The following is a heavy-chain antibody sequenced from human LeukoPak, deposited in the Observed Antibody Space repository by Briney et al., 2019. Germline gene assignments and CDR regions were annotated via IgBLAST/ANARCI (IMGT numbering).Heavy chain of an antibody. V-gene: IGHV3-9*03. CDR2: ISWNSGSI. D-gene: IGHD3-22*01. Sequence: GGSLRLSCAASGFTFSSYSMNWVRQAPGKGLEWVSGISWNSGSIGYADSVKGRFTISRDNAKNSLYLQMNSLRAEDMALYYCARGEYYYDSSGYYLGYWGQGTLVTVSS. CDR1: GFTFSSYS. J-gene: IGHJ4*02. CDR3: ARGEYYYDSSGYYLGY.